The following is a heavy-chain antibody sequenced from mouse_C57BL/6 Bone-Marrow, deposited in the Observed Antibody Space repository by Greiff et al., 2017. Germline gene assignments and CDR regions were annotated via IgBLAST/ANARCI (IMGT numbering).Heavy chain of an antibody. CDR1: GYTFTSYT. J-gene: IGHJ3*01. CDR2: INPSSGYT. CDR3: ARGGGFAY. Sequence: QVQLQQSGAELARPGASVKMSCKASGYTFTSYTMHWVNQRPGQGLEWIGYINPSSGYTKYNQKFKDKATLTVDKSSSTAYMQLSSLTSEDSAVYYCARGGGFAYWGQGTLVTVSA. V-gene: IGHV1-4*01.